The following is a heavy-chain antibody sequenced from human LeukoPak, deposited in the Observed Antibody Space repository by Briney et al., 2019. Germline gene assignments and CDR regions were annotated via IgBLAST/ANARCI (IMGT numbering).Heavy chain of an antibody. CDR1: GGTFSSYA. CDR3: ARGWSITGTTGAFDI. D-gene: IGHD1-7*01. J-gene: IGHJ3*02. CDR2: IIPIFGTA. Sequence: SVKVSCKASGGTFSSYAISWVRQAPGQGLEWMGGIIPIFGTANYAQKFQGRVTITADESTSTAYMELSSLRSEDTAVYYCARGWSITGTTGAFDIWGQGTMVTVSS. V-gene: IGHV1-69*13.